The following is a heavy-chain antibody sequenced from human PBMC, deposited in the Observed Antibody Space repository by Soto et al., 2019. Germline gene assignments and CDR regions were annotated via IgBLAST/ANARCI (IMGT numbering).Heavy chain of an antibody. J-gene: IGHJ6*02. V-gene: IGHV3-30-3*01. D-gene: IGHD4-17*01. CDR2: ISYDGSNK. CDR3: AREDFLRRGYYYYDMDV. CDR1: GFTFSSYA. Sequence: LRLSCAASGFTFSSYAMHWVRQAPGKGLEWVAVISYDGSNKYYADSVKGRFTISRDNSKNTLYLQMNSLRAEDTAVYYCAREDFLRRGYYYYDMDVWGQGTTVTVSS.